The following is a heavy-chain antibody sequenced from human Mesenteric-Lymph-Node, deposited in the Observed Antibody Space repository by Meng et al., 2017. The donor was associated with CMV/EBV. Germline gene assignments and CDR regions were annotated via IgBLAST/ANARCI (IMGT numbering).Heavy chain of an antibody. V-gene: IGHV1-18*04. Sequence: SCKASHYSFVDCAISWVRQAPGQGLEWMGWIVVSTGKTNYAQNLQGRVTMTTDTSTNTAYMELRDLRSDDTAVYFCAREVRWLLHNDYWGQGTLVTVSS. CDR2: IVVSTGKT. D-gene: IGHD5-24*01. CDR3: AREVRWLLHNDY. CDR1: HYSFVDCA. J-gene: IGHJ4*02.